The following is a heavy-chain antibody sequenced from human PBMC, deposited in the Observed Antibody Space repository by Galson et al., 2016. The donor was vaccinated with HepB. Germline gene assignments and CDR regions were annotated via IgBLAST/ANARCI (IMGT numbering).Heavy chain of an antibody. CDR1: GFTLSNFW. Sequence: SLRLSCAASGFTLSNFWMNWVRQAPGKGLEWVTAIWYDGSKQYYADSVKGRFTMSWDNSEDTLYLQMNSLRVEDTAVYYCAREGSSLSSCSSGNCYSWRQIEYWGQGTLVTVSS. J-gene: IGHJ4*02. V-gene: IGHV3-33*08. D-gene: IGHD2-15*01. CDR3: AREGSSLSSCSSGNCYSWRQIEY. CDR2: IWYDGSKQ.